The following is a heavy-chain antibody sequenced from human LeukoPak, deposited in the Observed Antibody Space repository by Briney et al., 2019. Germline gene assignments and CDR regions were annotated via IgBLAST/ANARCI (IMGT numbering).Heavy chain of an antibody. D-gene: IGHD3-3*01. CDR1: GFTFTSYS. J-gene: IGHJ3*02. Sequence: PGGSLRLSCAPSGFTFTSYSMHWVPQTPGGGRGWGSSINTDGRYKLYADSVKGRFTLSRDDAKNSLYLQMNSLRVEDTALYYCARGDDFWGDRDAFDIWGQGTMVTVSS. CDR3: ARGDDFWGDRDAFDI. CDR2: INTDGRYK. V-gene: IGHV3-21*01.